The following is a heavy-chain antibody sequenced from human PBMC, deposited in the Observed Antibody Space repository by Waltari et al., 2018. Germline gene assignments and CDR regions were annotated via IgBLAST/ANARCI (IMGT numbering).Heavy chain of an antibody. CDR3: AKSSGVGGVTIFGVVITQPPEGGFDY. CDR2: IYSGGSST. J-gene: IGHJ4*02. Sequence: EVQLLESGGGLVQPGGSLRLSCAASGFTFSRYAMSWVRPAPGKGLEWVRVIYSGGSSTYYADSVKGRFTISRDNSKNTLYLQMNSLRAEDTAVYYCAKSSGVGGVTIFGVVITQPPEGGFDYWGQGTLVTVSS. V-gene: IGHV3-23*03. D-gene: IGHD3-3*01. CDR1: GFTFSRYA.